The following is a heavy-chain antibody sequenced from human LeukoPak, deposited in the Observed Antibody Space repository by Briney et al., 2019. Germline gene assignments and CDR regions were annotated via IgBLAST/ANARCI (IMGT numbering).Heavy chain of an antibody. CDR1: GFTFSSYD. Sequence: GGSLRLSCAASGFTFSSYDMHWVRQATGRGLEWVSSVGTAADTYYPGSVKGRFTISRENTKNSLYLQMNSLRAGGTAVYYCARGPIVGITETKGYFDYWGQGILVTVSS. D-gene: IGHD1-7*01. CDR2: VGTAADT. CDR3: ARGPIVGITETKGYFDY. J-gene: IGHJ4*02. V-gene: IGHV3-13*01.